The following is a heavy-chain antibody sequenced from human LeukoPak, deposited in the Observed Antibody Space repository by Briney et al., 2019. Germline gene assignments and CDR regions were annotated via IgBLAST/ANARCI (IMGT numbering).Heavy chain of an antibody. J-gene: IGHJ4*02. V-gene: IGHV3-66*01. Sequence: GGSLRLSCAASGFTVSSNYMSWVRQAPGKGLEWVSVIYSGGSTYYADSVKGRFTISRDNSKNTLYLQMNGLRAEDTAVYYCARGGRYYGSGSPPLHWGQGTLVTVSS. D-gene: IGHD3-10*01. CDR1: GFTVSSNY. CDR3: ARGGRYYGSGSPPLH. CDR2: IYSGGST.